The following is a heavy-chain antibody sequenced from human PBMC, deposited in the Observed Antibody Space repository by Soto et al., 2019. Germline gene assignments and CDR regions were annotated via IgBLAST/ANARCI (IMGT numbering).Heavy chain of an antibody. CDR3: ARERCSSTSCYKGPFYYYGMDV. J-gene: IGHJ6*02. CDR1: GYTFTTYG. V-gene: IGHV1-18*01. D-gene: IGHD2-2*02. CDR2: ISAYNGNT. Sequence: QVQLVQSGAEVKKPGASVKVSCKASGYTFTTYGISWVRQAPGQGLEWMGWISAYNGNTNYAQKLQGRVTMTTDTSTSTAYMELRSVRSDDTAVYYCARERCSSTSCYKGPFYYYGMDVWGQGTTVTVSS.